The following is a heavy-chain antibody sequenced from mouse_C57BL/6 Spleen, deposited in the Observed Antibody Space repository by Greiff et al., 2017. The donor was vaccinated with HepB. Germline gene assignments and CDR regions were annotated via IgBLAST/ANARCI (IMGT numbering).Heavy chain of an antibody. Sequence: VHLVESGPGLVAPSQSLSITCTVSGFSLTSYGVHWVRQPPGKGLEWLVVIWSDGSTTYNSALKSRLSISKDNSKSQVFLKMNSLQTDDTAMYYCARGLYYGSSYSAMDYWGQGTSVTVSS. V-gene: IGHV2-6*03. J-gene: IGHJ4*01. CDR3: ARGLYYGSSYSAMDY. CDR2: IWSDGST. D-gene: IGHD1-1*01. CDR1: GFSLTSYG.